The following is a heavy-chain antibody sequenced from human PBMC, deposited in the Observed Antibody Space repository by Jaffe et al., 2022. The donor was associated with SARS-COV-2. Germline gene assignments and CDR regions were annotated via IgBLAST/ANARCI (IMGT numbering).Heavy chain of an antibody. J-gene: IGHJ6*02. CDR2: IIPIFGTA. CDR1: GGTFSSYA. Sequence: QVQLVQSGAEVKKPGSSVKVSCKASGGTFSSYAISWVRQAPGQGLEWMGGIIPIFGTANYAQKFQGRVTITADESTSTAYMELSSLRSEDTAVYYCARGACSSTSCYEPKPYYYYYYGMDVWGQGTTVTVSS. CDR3: ARGACSSTSCYEPKPYYYYYYGMDV. V-gene: IGHV1-69*01. D-gene: IGHD2-2*01.